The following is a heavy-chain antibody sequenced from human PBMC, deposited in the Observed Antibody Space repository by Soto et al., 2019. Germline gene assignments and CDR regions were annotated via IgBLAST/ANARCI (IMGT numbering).Heavy chain of an antibody. CDR3: AGSPEWSYALSHLVITTFAFY. CDR1: GGTFSSYA. J-gene: IGHJ4*02. Sequence: QVQLVQSGAEVKKPGSSVKVSCKASGGTFSSYAFSWVRQAPGQGLEWMGGIIPVFGATNYAQTFQGSGTITADASTSTAYMELSSLRSEDTAADYCAGSPEWSYALSHLVITTFAFYWGQGTLVTVSP. CDR2: IIPVFGAT. D-gene: IGHD3-22*01. V-gene: IGHV1-69*01.